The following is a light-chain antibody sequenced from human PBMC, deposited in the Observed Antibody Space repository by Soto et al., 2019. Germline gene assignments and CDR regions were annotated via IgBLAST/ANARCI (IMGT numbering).Light chain of an antibody. V-gene: IGLV1-36*01. CDR3: AAWDDSLNGVV. J-gene: IGLJ2*01. CDR2: YDD. CDR1: SSNIGNNA. Sequence: QSVLTQPPSVSEAPRQRVTISCSGGSSNIGNNAVNWYQQLPGKAPKLLIYYDDLLPSVVSDRFSGSKSGTSAALAISGLQSEDEADYYCAAWDDSLNGVVFGGGTKLTVL.